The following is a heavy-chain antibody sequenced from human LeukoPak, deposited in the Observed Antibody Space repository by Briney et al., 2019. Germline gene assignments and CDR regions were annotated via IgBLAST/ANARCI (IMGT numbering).Heavy chain of an antibody. CDR1: GFTFSSYA. CDR3: AASIAARLVDY. V-gene: IGHV3-66*02. D-gene: IGHD6-6*01. Sequence: GGSLRLSCAASGFTFSSYAMSWVRQAPGKGLEWVSVIYSGGSTYYADSVKGRFTISRDNSKNTLYLQMNSLRAEDTAVYYCAASIAARLVDYWGQGTLVTVSS. J-gene: IGHJ4*02. CDR2: IYSGGST.